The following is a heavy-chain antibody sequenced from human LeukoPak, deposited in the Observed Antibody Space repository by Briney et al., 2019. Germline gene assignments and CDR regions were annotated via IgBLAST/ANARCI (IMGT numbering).Heavy chain of an antibody. CDR1: GYSISSGYY. V-gene: IGHV4-38-2*02. CDR2: IYHSGST. CDR3: ARSPAPYSSSWLRGWFDP. Sequence: SETLSLTCTVSGYSISSGYYWGWIRQPPGKGLEWMGSIYHSGSTYYNPSLKSRVTISVDTSKNQFSLKLSSVTAADTAVYYCARSPAPYSSSWLRGWFDPWGQGTLVTVS. J-gene: IGHJ5*02. D-gene: IGHD6-13*01.